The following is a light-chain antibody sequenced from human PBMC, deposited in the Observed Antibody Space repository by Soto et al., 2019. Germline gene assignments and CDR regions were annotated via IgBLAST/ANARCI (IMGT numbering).Light chain of an antibody. CDR1: SGDVGRYDR. Sequence: QSALTQPPSVSGSPGQSVTIFCTGGSGDVGRYDRVSWYQQPPGIAPKLIIFEVRNRPSGVPDRFSGSKSGNTASLTISGLQTEDEGDYYCCAYTTSRAPVLFGGGTKVTVL. J-gene: IGLJ2*01. CDR3: CAYTTSRAPVL. CDR2: EVR. V-gene: IGLV2-18*02.